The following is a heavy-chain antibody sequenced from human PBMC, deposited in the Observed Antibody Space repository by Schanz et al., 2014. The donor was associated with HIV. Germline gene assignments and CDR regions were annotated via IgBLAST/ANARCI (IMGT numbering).Heavy chain of an antibody. CDR1: GFTFDSYG. D-gene: IGHD3-22*01. Sequence: QVQLVESGGGVVQPGRSLRLSCAASGFTFDSYGIHWVRQAPGKGLEWVAVISYDGSNKKYADSVKGRFTISRDNSKNTLYLQMNSLRVEDTAVYYCAKPEYDSRGSSQSHFDYWGQGTLVTVSS. CDR2: ISYDGSNK. V-gene: IGHV3-30*18. J-gene: IGHJ4*02. CDR3: AKPEYDSRGSSQSHFDY.